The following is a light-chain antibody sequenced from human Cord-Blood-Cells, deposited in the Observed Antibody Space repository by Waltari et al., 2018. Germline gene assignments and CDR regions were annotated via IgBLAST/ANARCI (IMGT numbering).Light chain of an antibody. Sequence: QSALTQPASVSGSPGQSITISCTGTSRDVGGYNDVSWYQQHPGKAPKLMIYDVSKRPSGVSNRFSGSKSGNTASLTISGLQAEDEADYYCSSYTSSSTVVFGGGTKLTVL. J-gene: IGLJ2*01. CDR2: DVS. V-gene: IGLV2-14*01. CDR1: SRDVGGYND. CDR3: SSYTSSSTVV.